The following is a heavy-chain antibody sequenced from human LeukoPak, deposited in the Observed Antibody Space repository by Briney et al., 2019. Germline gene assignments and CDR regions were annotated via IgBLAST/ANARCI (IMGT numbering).Heavy chain of an antibody. CDR1: GITFSNYA. CDR3: ARDPHYGDYTRGFDI. Sequence: GGSLRLSCVASGITFSNYAMSWVRQAPGKGLEWVSGISGSGGLTYYADSVRGRFTTSRDNLKNTLYVQMNSLRAEDAAVYYCARDPHYGDYTRGFDIWGQGTMVTVSS. V-gene: IGHV3-23*01. CDR2: ISGSGGLT. J-gene: IGHJ3*02. D-gene: IGHD4-17*01.